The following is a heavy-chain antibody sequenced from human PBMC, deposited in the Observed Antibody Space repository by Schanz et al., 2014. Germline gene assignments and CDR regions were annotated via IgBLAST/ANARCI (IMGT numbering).Heavy chain of an antibody. Sequence: QVYLVESGGDLVKPGGSLRLSCAASGFTFSDYYMAWIRQAPGKGLEWVSHISGSSIHKNYADSVKGRFSISRDNGETSVYLQMNSLRAEDTAVYYCAREGEWGYDPPRHWGQGTLVTVSS. V-gene: IGHV3-11*06. J-gene: IGHJ4*02. CDR3: AREGEWGYDPPRH. D-gene: IGHD5-12*01. CDR2: ISGSSIHK. CDR1: GFTFSDYY.